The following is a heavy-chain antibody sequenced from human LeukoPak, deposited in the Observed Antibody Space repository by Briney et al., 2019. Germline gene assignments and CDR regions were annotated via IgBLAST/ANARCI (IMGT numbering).Heavy chain of an antibody. Sequence: ASVRVSCKASGYTFTGYYMHWVRQAPGQGLEWMGWINPNSGGTRYAQRFQGRVTMTRDTSISTAYMELSRLRSDDTAVYYCARSRTSGSAEFFQYWGQGTLVTVSS. V-gene: IGHV1-2*02. CDR2: INPNSGGT. CDR1: GYTFTGYY. CDR3: ARSRTSGSAEFFQY. J-gene: IGHJ1*01. D-gene: IGHD3-22*01.